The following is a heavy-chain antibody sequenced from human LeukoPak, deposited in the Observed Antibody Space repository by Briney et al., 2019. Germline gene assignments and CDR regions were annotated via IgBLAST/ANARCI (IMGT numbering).Heavy chain of an antibody. J-gene: IGHJ4*02. CDR3: ARIYSGSYSDY. Sequence: SETLSLTCTVSGGSISRFFWSWIRQPPGKGLEWIGSMHYSGDTKYNPSLKSRVSLSVDTSKQQFSLRLSSVTAADTAVYYCARIYSGSYSDYWGQGTLVTVSS. CDR2: MHYSGDT. D-gene: IGHD1-26*01. CDR1: GGSISRFF. V-gene: IGHV4-59*01.